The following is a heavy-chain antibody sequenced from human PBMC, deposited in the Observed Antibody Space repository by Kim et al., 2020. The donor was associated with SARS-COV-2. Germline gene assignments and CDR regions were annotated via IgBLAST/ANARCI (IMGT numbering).Heavy chain of an antibody. CDR2: IFYSGRT. CDR3: GGDACITIFGVVVTGWF. D-gene: IGHD3-3*01. V-gene: IGHV4-59*01. CDR1: GGSISSNN. J-gene: IGHJ5*01. Sequence: SETLSLTCTVSGGSISSNNWWWMRHPPGKGLVWIGDIFYSGRTNYNHPPNSRLTITVETSTNKLSLKMRTAIAAEATAEYCCGGDACITIFGVVVTGWF.